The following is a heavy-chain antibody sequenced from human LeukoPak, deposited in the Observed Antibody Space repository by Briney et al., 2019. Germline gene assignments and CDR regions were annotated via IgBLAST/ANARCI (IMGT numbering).Heavy chain of an antibody. CDR3: ARGARGSGSYYGY. Sequence: TSETLSLTCTVSGGSISSYYWSWIRQPPGKGLEWIGYIYYSGSTNYNPSLKSRVTISVDTSKNQFSLRLSSVTAADTAVYYCARGARGSGSYYGYWGQGTLVTVSS. D-gene: IGHD3-10*01. V-gene: IGHV4-59*01. J-gene: IGHJ4*02. CDR2: IYYSGST. CDR1: GGSISSYY.